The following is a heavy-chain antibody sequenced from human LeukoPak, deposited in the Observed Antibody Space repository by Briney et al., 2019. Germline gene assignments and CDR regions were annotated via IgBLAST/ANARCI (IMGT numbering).Heavy chain of an antibody. CDR3: ASRPVQIVGADLDY. J-gene: IGHJ4*02. CDR1: GGSISSSSYY. CDR2: IYYSGST. Sequence: SETLSLTCTVSGGSISSSSYYWGWIRQPPGKGLEWIGSIYYSGSTYYNPSLKSRVTISVDTSKNQFSLKLSSVTAADTAVYYCASRPVQIVGADLDYWGQGTLVTVSS. D-gene: IGHD1-26*01. V-gene: IGHV4-39*01.